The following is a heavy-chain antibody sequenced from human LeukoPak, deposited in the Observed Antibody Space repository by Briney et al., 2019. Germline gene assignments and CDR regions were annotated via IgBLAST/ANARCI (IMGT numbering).Heavy chain of an antibody. V-gene: IGHV3-73*01. CDR3: NARRNTDSSRSNWFDP. CDR2: IRSKANSYAT. J-gene: IGHJ5*02. Sequence: GGSLRLSCAASGFTFSGSAMHWVRQASGKGLEWVGRIRSKANSYATAYAASVKGRFTISRGDSKNTAYLQMNSLKTEDTAVYYCNARRNTDSSRSNWFDPWGQGTLVTVSS. CDR1: GFTFSGSA. D-gene: IGHD3-22*01.